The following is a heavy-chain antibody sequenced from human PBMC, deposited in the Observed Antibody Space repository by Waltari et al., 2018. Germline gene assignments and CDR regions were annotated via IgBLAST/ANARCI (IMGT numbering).Heavy chain of an antibody. V-gene: IGHV3-53*01. CDR1: GFTVSSNY. J-gene: IGHJ6*02. CDR2: IYSGGST. CDR3: ARPYSGTANGMDV. Sequence: EVQLVESGGGLIQPGGSLRLSCAASGFTVSSNYMSWVRQAPGKGLGWVSVIYSGGSTYYADSVKGRFTISRDKSKNTLYLQMNSLRAEDTAVYYCARPYSGTANGMDVWGQGTTVTVSS. D-gene: IGHD1-26*01.